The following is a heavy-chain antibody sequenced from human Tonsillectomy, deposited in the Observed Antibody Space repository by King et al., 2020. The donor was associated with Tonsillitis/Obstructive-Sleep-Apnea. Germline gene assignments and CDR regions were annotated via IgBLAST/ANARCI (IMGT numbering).Heavy chain of an antibody. D-gene: IGHD2-2*02. CDR2: IIPIFGTA. Sequence: QLVQSGAEVKKPGSSVKVSCKASGGTFSSYAISWVRQAPGQGLDWMGGIIPIFGTANYAQKFQGRVTITADESTSTAYMELISLRSEDTAVYYCAREMTSCSSTCSTDWCDLWGQGTVVTVSS. V-gene: IGHV1-69*12. CDR3: AREMTSCSSTCSTDWCDL. J-gene: IGHJ5*02. CDR1: GGTFSSYA.